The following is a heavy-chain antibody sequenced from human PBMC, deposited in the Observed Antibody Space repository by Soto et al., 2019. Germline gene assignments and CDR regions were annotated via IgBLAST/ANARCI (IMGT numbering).Heavy chain of an antibody. CDR2: TYYRSKWYN. Sequence: SQTLSLTCAIPGDSVSSNSAAWNWIRQSPSRGLEWLGRTYYRSKWYNDYAVSVKSRITINPDTSKNQFSLQLNSVTPEDTAVYYCARDPFVPAAIDDYYYYGMDVWGQGTTVTVS. J-gene: IGHJ6*02. D-gene: IGHD2-2*01. CDR1: GDSVSSNSAA. V-gene: IGHV6-1*01. CDR3: ARDPFVPAAIDDYYYYGMDV.